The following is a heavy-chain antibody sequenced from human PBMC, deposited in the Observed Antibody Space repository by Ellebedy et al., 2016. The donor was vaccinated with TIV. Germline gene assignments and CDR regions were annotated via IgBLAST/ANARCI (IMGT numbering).Heavy chain of an antibody. Sequence: SETLSLXCGVSGVSVSSINWWSWVRQSPGKGLEWIGEIFHSGSSKYNPSLKSRVTISVDKSKNQISLRLTSVAAADTAVYYCARNVWFGELSDPFYFDFWGQGALVTVSS. CDR1: GVSVSSINW. CDR2: IFHSGSS. J-gene: IGHJ4*02. CDR3: ARNVWFGELSDPFYFDF. D-gene: IGHD3-10*01. V-gene: IGHV4-4*02.